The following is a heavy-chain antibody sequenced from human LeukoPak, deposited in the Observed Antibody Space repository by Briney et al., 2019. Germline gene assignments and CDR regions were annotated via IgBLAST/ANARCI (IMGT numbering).Heavy chain of an antibody. CDR2: IKQDGSEK. J-gene: IGHJ4*02. V-gene: IGHV3-7*01. D-gene: IGHD3-9*01. Sequence: GGSLRLSCAASGFTFSGYWMSWVRQAPGKGLEWVANIKQDGSEKYYVDSVKGRFTISRDNAKNSLYLQMNSLRAEDTAVYYCAGSLRYFDDYYFDYWGQGTLVTVSS. CDR3: AGSLRYFDDYYFDY. CDR1: GFTFSGYW.